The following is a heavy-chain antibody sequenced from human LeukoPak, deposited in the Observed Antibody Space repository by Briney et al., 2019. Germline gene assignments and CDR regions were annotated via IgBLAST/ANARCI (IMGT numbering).Heavy chain of an antibody. CDR1: GFTFDDYG. Sequence: GGSLRLSCATSGFTFDDYGMSWVRQAPGKGLEWVSGINWNGGSTGYADSVKGRFTISRDNAKNSLYLQMNSLRAEDTALYYCAKGSGGYSYDNWFDPWGQGTLVTVSS. J-gene: IGHJ5*02. D-gene: IGHD5-18*01. V-gene: IGHV3-20*04. CDR2: INWNGGST. CDR3: AKGSGGYSYDNWFDP.